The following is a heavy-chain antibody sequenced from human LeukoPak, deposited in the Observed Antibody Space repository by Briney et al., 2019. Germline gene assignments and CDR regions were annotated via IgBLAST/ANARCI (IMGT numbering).Heavy chain of an antibody. CDR1: GFTFSSYA. V-gene: IGHV3-23*01. D-gene: IGHD2-2*01. Sequence: GGSLRLSCAASGFTFSSYAMSWVRQAPGKGREWGSAISGSGGSTYYADSVKGRFTISRDNSKNTLYLQMNSLRAEDTAVYYCAKALDIVVVPAAISWFDPWGQGTLVTVSS. CDR3: AKALDIVVVPAAISWFDP. CDR2: ISGSGGST. J-gene: IGHJ5*02.